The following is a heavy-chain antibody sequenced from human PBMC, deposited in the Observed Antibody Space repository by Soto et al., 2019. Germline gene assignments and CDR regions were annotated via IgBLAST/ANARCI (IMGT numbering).Heavy chain of an antibody. J-gene: IGHJ6*02. CDR3: ARVGYDFWSGTPYYYYGMDV. V-gene: IGHV3-33*01. D-gene: IGHD3-3*01. Sequence: GGSLRLSCAASGFTFSSYGMHWVRQAPGKGLEWVAVIWYDGSNKYYADSVKGRFTISRDNSKNTLYLQMNSLRAEDTAVYYCARVGYDFWSGTPYYYYGMDVWGQGTTVTVSS. CDR1: GFTFSSYG. CDR2: IWYDGSNK.